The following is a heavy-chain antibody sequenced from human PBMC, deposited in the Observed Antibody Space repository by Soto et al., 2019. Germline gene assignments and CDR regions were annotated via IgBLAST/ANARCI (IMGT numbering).Heavy chain of an antibody. V-gene: IGHV3-33*01. CDR1: GFTFSSYG. CDR2: ICYDGSNK. J-gene: IGHJ4*02. Sequence: GGSLRLSCAASGFTFSSYGMHWVRQAPGKGLEWVAVICYDGSNKYYADSVKGRFTISRDNSKNTLYLQMNSLRAEDTAVYYCARDRGYCTNGVCPKGPFDYWGQGTLVTVSS. CDR3: ARDRGYCTNGVCPKGPFDY. D-gene: IGHD2-8*01.